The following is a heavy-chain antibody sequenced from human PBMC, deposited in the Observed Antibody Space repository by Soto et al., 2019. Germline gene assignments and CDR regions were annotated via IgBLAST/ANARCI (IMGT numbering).Heavy chain of an antibody. CDR2: IFRSGNT. CDR1: GGSISTGNW. Sequence: SETLSLTCTVSGGSISTGNWWTWVRQSPEKGLEWIGEIFRSGNTYYNPSFKSRVTISVDNSNNQFSLRLNSVTAADTAVYYCARIGTVSLDFWGPGTLVTVSS. V-gene: IGHV4-4*02. J-gene: IGHJ4*02. CDR3: ARIGTVSLDF. D-gene: IGHD4-17*01.